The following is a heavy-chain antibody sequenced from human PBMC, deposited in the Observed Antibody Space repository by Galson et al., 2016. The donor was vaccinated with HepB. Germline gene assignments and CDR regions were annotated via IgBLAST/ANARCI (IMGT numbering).Heavy chain of an antibody. CDR2: IYPGDSDT. CDR1: GYKFTTYW. D-gene: IGHD2-2*01. CDR3: ARDSGDECVGNVCYGVALLFDV. J-gene: IGHJ3*01. V-gene: IGHV5-51*01. Sequence: QSGAEVKKVGESVKISCKGSGYKFTTYWIAWVRQVPGKGLEWLGIIYPGDSDTKYSPSLQGRVTMTSDSSTITAYMELTGLTSGDTAVYYCARDSGDECVGNVCYGVALLFDVWGQGSMLIVSS.